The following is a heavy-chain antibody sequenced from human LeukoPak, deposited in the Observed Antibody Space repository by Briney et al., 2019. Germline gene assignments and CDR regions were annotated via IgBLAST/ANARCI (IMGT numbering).Heavy chain of an antibody. CDR1: GGSMSSYY. D-gene: IGHD2-21*02. CDR2: IYYSGST. J-gene: IGHJ4*02. Sequence: SETLSLTCTVSGGSMSSYYWSWIRQSPGKGLEWIGYIYYSGSTNYNPSLKSRVTISVDTSKNQFSLKLSSVTAADTAVYYCAREVGCGGDCYLVDYWGQGTLVTVSS. V-gene: IGHV4-59*01. CDR3: AREVGCGGDCYLVDY.